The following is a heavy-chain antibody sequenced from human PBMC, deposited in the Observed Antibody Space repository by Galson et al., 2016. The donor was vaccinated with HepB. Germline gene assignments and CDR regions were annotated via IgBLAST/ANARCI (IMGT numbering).Heavy chain of an antibody. D-gene: IGHD3-10*01. V-gene: IGHV3-73*01. CDR3: TSRFTNYNDY. CDR2: VRNKASNYAT. CDR1: GFTFSGSA. J-gene: IGHJ4*02. Sequence: SLRLSCAASGFTFSGSAMHWVRQASGKGLEWLGRVRNKASNYATAYAASVKGRFTISRDDSKNTAYLQMNSPKTEDTAFYSCTSRFTNYNDYWGQGTLVTVSS.